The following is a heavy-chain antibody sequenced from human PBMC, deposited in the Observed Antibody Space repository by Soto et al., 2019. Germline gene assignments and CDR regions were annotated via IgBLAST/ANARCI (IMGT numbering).Heavy chain of an antibody. J-gene: IGHJ6*02. CDR1: GFTFSSYA. D-gene: IGHD3-10*01. V-gene: IGHV3-23*01. CDR3: AKDPYYGSGSYYYYYYGMDV. Sequence: EVQVLESGGGLVQPGGSLRLSCAASGFTFSSYAMSWVRQAPGKGLEWVSAISGSGGSTYHADSVRGRFTISRDNSKNTLYLQMNSLRAEDTAVYYCAKDPYYGSGSYYYYYYGMDVWGQGTTVTVSS. CDR2: ISGSGGST.